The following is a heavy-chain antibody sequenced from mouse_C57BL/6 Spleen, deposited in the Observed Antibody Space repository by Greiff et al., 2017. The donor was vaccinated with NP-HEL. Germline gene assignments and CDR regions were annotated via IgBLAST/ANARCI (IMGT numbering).Heavy chain of an antibody. CDR1: GYTFTSYW. CDR2: IHPNSGST. J-gene: IGHJ1*03. CDR3: AREGPTGYFDV. Sequence: QVQLQQPGAELVKPGASVKLSCKASGYTFTSYWMHWVKQRPGQGLEWIGMIHPNSGSTNYNEKFKSKATLTVDKSSSTAYMQLSSLTSEDSAVYYCAREGPTGYFDVGGTGTTVTVSS. V-gene: IGHV1-64*01.